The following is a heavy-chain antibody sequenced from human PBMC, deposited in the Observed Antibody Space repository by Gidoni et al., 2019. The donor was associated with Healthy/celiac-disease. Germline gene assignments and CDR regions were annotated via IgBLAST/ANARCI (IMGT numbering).Heavy chain of an antibody. Sequence: QVQLQQWGAGLLKPSETLSLTCAVYGGSFSGYYWSWIRQPPGKGLEWIGEINHSGSTNYNPSLKSRVTISVDTSKNQFSLKLSSVTAADTAVYYCARGRGYCTNGVCYYDYWGQGTLVTVSS. CDR1: GGSFSGYY. CDR2: INHSGST. J-gene: IGHJ4*02. CDR3: ARGRGYCTNGVCYYDY. D-gene: IGHD2-8*01. V-gene: IGHV4-34*01.